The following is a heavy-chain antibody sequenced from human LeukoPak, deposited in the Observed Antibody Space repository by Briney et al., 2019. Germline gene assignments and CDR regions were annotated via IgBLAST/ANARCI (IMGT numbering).Heavy chain of an antibody. CDR3: ARGVTGTLSGLYGMGV. J-gene: IGHJ6*02. CDR1: GFTFSSHW. CDR2: INSDGGDT. D-gene: IGHD1-7*01. Sequence: SGGSLRLSCAASGFTFSSHWMHRVRQAPGKGLVWVSRINSDGGDTSYADSVKGRFTISRDNAKNTLYLQMNSLRAEDTAVYYCARGVTGTLSGLYGMGVWGQGTTVTVSS. V-gene: IGHV3-74*01.